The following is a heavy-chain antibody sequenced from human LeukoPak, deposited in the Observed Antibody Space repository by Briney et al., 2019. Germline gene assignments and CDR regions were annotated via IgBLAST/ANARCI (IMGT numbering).Heavy chain of an antibody. CDR2: IYAEAST. CDR3: ARGVVGIIPLDF. Sequence: PGLSVRLSCVASGFTVSSSYMSWVRQAPGKGLEWVSLIYAEASTYFSDSVKGRFTISRDNSKNTLYLQMNGLRAEDTAIYYCARGVVGIIPLDFWGQGTLVTVSS. J-gene: IGHJ4*02. V-gene: IGHV3-53*01. D-gene: IGHD3-10*01. CDR1: GFTVSSSY.